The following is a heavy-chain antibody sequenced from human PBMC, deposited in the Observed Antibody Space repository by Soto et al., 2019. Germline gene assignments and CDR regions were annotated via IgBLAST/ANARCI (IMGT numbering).Heavy chain of an antibody. V-gene: IGHV4-30-2*01. Sequence: QLQLQESGSGLVKPSQTLSLTCAVSGGSISSGGFSWTWIRQPPGKVLEWIGYVYHSGNTYYNPSLKSRVTVSVDRCKIQFSLKLSSVTAADTAVYYCARGTYGSCHYQYYYGMDVWGQVTTVTVSS. CDR2: VYHSGNT. J-gene: IGHJ6*02. CDR1: GGSISSGGFS. D-gene: IGHD3-10*01. CDR3: ARGTYGSCHYQYYYGMDV.